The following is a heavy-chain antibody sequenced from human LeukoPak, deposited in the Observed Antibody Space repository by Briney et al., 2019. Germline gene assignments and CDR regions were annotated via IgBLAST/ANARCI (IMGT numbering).Heavy chain of an antibody. D-gene: IGHD3-16*01. Sequence: GGSLRLSCAASGFTFSSYSMNWVRQAPGKGLEWVSYISSSSSTIYYADSVKGRFTISRDNAKNSLYLQMNSLRAEDTAVYYCAREGLGELYPRTYYYYGMDVWGQGTTVTVSS. CDR2: ISSSSSTI. J-gene: IGHJ6*02. V-gene: IGHV3-48*04. CDR3: AREGLGELYPRTYYYYGMDV. CDR1: GFTFSSYS.